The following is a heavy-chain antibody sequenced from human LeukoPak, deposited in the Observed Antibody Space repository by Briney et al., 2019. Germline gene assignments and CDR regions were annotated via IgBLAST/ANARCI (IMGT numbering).Heavy chain of an antibody. CDR1: GDSSSSYY. J-gene: IGHJ4*02. CDR3: ARRGWLHYYSDY. V-gene: IGHV4-59*01. Sequence: SETLSLTCTVSGDSSSSYYRSWIRQPPGKGLEWIGYIYYSGSTNYNPSLKSRVTISVDTSKNQFSLKLSSVTAADTAVYYCARRGWLHYYSDYWGQGTLVTVSS. D-gene: IGHD5-24*01. CDR2: IYYSGST.